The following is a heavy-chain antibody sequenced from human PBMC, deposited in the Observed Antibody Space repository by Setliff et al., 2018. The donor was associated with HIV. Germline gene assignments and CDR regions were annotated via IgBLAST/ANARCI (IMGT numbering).Heavy chain of an antibody. J-gene: IGHJ4*02. CDR2: IKQDGREQ. V-gene: IGHV3-7*01. CDR3: ASARIPTGGTSTSLDY. Sequence: GGSLRLSCAVSGFTFSNYWWSWLRQAPGKGLEWVANIKQDGREQNYVDSVKGRFTISRDNAKNSLYLQLNTLRPEDTAVYYCASARIPTGGTSTSLDYWGQGALVTVSS. D-gene: IGHD1-1*01. CDR1: GFTFSNYW.